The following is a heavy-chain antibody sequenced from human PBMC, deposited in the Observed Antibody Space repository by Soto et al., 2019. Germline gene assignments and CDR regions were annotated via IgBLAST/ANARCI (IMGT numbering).Heavy chain of an antibody. CDR1: GFTFSSYA. D-gene: IGHD3-10*01. Sequence: QVQLVESGGGVVQPGRSLRLSCAASGFTFSSYAMHWVRQAPGKGLEWVAVISYDGSNKYYADSVKGRFTISRDNSKNTLYLQMNSRRAEDTAVYYCARERDYYGWGVGTDVWGQGTTVTVSS. V-gene: IGHV3-30-3*01. CDR3: ARERDYYGWGVGTDV. CDR2: ISYDGSNK. J-gene: IGHJ6*02.